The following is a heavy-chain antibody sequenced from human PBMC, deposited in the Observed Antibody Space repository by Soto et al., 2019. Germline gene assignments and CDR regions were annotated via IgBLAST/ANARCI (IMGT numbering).Heavy chain of an antibody. D-gene: IGHD3-16*01. CDR3: SRDEGGGYYYYYYGMDV. J-gene: IGHJ6*02. Sequence: QVQLVQSGAEVKKPGSSVKVSCKASGVTFSSYAISWVRQAPGQGLEWMGGIIPIFGTANYAQKFQGRVTITADKSTSTDYMELRSMRSEDTAVYYCSRDEGGGYYYYYYGMDVWGQGTTVTVSS. CDR2: IIPIFGTA. CDR1: GVTFSSYA. V-gene: IGHV1-69*06.